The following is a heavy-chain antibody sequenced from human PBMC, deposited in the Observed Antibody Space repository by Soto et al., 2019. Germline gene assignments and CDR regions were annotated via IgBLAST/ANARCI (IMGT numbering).Heavy chain of an antibody. J-gene: IGHJ4*02. Sequence: ASVKVSCKASGYTFTSYYMDWVRQAPGQGLEWMGIINPSGGSTSYAQKFQGRVTMTRDTSTSTVYMELSSLRSEDTAVYYCARDGVYDYIWGSYRFYGDGGQGTLVTVSS. CDR3: ARDGVYDYIWGSYRFYGD. D-gene: IGHD3-16*02. CDR2: INPSGGST. V-gene: IGHV1-46*03. CDR1: GYTFTSYY.